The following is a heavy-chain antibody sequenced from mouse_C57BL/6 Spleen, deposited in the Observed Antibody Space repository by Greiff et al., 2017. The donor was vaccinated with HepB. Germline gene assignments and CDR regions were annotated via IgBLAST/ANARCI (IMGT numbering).Heavy chain of an antibody. Sequence: VQLQQSGPELVKPGASVKISCKASGYTFTDYYMNWVKQSHGKSLEWIGDINPNNGGTSYNQKFKGKATLTVDKSSSTAYMELRSLTSEDSAVYYCAREEDYSNYPFAYWGQGTLVTVSA. D-gene: IGHD2-5*01. CDR2: INPNNGGT. V-gene: IGHV1-26*01. CDR1: GYTFTDYY. J-gene: IGHJ3*01. CDR3: AREEDYSNYPFAY.